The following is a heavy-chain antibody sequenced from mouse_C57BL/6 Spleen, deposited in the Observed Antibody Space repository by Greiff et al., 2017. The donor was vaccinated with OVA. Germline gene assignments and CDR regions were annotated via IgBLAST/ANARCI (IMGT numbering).Heavy chain of an antibody. D-gene: IGHD1-1*01. V-gene: IGHV5-17*01. CDR3: ARRYYGSSDY. CDR1: GFTFSDYG. Sequence: EVKVVESGGGLVKPGGSLKLSCAASGFTFSDYGMHWVRQAPEKGLEWVAYISSGSSTTHYADTVKGRFTISRDNTKNTLFLQMTSLGSEDTAMYYCARRYYGSSDYWGQGTTLTVSS. CDR2: ISSGSSTT. J-gene: IGHJ2*01.